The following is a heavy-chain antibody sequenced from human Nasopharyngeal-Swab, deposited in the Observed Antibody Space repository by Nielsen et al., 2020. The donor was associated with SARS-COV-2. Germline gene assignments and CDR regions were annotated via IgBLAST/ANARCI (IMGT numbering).Heavy chain of an antibody. CDR3: ARVSSGSYPYYYYYGMDV. D-gene: IGHD1-26*01. CDR1: GYTFTGYY. V-gene: IGHV1-2*06. CDR2: INPNSGGT. Sequence: ASVKVSCKASGYTFTGYYMHWVRQAPGQGLEWMGRINPNSGGTNYAQKFQGRVTMTRDTSISTAYMELSRLRSEDTAAYYCARVSSGSYPYYYYYGMDVWGQGTTVTVSS. J-gene: IGHJ6*02.